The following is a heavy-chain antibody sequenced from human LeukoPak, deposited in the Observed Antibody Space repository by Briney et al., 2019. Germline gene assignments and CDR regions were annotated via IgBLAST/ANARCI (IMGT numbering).Heavy chain of an antibody. D-gene: IGHD3-22*01. CDR3: AKDAPYYYDSSGYGVY. V-gene: IGHV3-30*02. J-gene: IGHJ4*02. CDR2: IRYDGSNK. Sequence: GGSLRLSCAASGFTFSSYGMHWVRQAPGEGLEWVAFIRYDGSNKYYADSVKGRFTISRDNSKNTLYLQMNSLRAEDTAVYYCAKDAPYYYDSSGYGVYWGQGTLVTVSS. CDR1: GFTFSSYG.